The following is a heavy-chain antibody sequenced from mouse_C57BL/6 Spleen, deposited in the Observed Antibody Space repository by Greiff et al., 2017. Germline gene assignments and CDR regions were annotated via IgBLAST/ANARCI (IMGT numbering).Heavy chain of an antibody. V-gene: IGHV1-80*01. CDR3: ARVGDGYYERAMDY. CDR2: IYPGDGDI. J-gene: IGHJ4*01. Sequence: VQLQQSGAELVKPGASVKISCTASGYAFSSYWLNWVKQRPGKGLEWIGQIYPGDGDINYNGKFKGKATLTADKSSSTAYMQLSSLTSEDSAVYFCARVGDGYYERAMDYWGQGTSVTVSS. CDR1: GYAFSSYW. D-gene: IGHD2-3*01.